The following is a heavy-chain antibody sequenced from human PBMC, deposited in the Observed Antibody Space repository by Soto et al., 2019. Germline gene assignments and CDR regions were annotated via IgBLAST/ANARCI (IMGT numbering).Heavy chain of an antibody. Sequence: GGSLRLSCAASGFTFSSHAMHWVRQAPGKGLEFVSSISSNGDRTHYANSVTGRFSVSRDNSKNKLYLQMGSLRAEDMDLYYCARDGVGDVCDYWSFDLWGRGTLVTVSS. CDR2: ISSNGDRT. V-gene: IGHV3-64*01. CDR1: GFTFSSHA. J-gene: IGHJ2*01. CDR3: ARDGVGDVCDYWSFDL. D-gene: IGHD4-17*01.